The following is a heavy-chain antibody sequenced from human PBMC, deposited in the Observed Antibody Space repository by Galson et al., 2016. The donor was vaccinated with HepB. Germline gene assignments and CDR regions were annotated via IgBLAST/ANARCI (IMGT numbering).Heavy chain of an antibody. CDR2: ITGLGGHT. J-gene: IGHJ4*02. CDR3: AKMEGATIDIWSFDY. V-gene: IGHV3-23*01. Sequence: SLRLSCAASGFPFKDFAMSWVRQAPGKGLEWVSGITGLGGHTYSAASAKGRFTISRDNSKNTLYLQLSSVRVGDTAVYYCAKMEGATIDIWSFDYWGQGALVTVSS. D-gene: IGHD5-24*01. CDR1: GFPFKDFA.